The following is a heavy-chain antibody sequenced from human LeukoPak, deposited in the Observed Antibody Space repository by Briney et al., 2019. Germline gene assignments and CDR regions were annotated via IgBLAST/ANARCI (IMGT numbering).Heavy chain of an antibody. Sequence: SETLSLTCSVSGGSISAYYWNWIRQSPGKGLEWIGYVSYSGSTSYNPSLKSRVAISVDTSKNQSKNQFSLNLSSVTAADTAVYYCVRGVVASPTGRLNYFDSWGQGTLVTVSS. V-gene: IGHV4-59*01. CDR3: VRGVVASPTGRLNYFDS. J-gene: IGHJ4*02. CDR1: GGSISAYY. CDR2: VSYSGST. D-gene: IGHD3-22*01.